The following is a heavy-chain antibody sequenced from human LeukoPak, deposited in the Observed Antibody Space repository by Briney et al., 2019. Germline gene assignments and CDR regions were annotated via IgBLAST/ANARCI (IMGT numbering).Heavy chain of an antibody. CDR1: GVTFSSYW. Sequence: GGSLRLSCAAYGVTFSSYWMHWVSHAPGKGLVWVSRTNSDGRSTIYADSVKGRITIYRDNAKNTLYLQMNSLRAEDTAVYYCARDHGPYYYDSSGYYYWGQGTLVTVSS. J-gene: IGHJ4*02. CDR3: ARDHGPYYYDSSGYYY. CDR2: TNSDGRST. D-gene: IGHD3-22*01. V-gene: IGHV3-74*01.